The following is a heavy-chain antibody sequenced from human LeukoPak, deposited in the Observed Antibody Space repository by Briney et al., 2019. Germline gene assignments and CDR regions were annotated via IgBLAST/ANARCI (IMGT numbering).Heavy chain of an antibody. Sequence: GGSLRLSCTASGFTFGDYAMSWVRQAPGKGLEWVSSISSSSSYIYYADSVKGRFTISRDNAKNSPYLQMNSLRAEDTAVYYCANTVTTVYWGQGTLVTVSS. J-gene: IGHJ4*02. CDR1: GFTFGDYA. CDR3: ANTVTTVY. CDR2: ISSSSSYI. V-gene: IGHV3-21*01. D-gene: IGHD4-17*01.